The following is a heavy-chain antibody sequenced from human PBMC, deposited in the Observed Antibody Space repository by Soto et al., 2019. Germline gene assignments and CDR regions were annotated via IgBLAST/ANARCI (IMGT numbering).Heavy chain of an antibody. CDR3: AKGNYASSGYPRPFDY. CDR1: GFTFSSYG. CDR2: ISYDGSNK. V-gene: IGHV3-30*18. D-gene: IGHD3-22*01. Sequence: GGSLRLSCAASGFTFSSYGMHWVRQAPGKGLEWVAVISYDGSNKYYADSVKGRFTISRDNSKNTLYLQMNGLRAEDTAVYYCAKGNYASSGYPRPFDYWGQGTLVTVSS. J-gene: IGHJ4*02.